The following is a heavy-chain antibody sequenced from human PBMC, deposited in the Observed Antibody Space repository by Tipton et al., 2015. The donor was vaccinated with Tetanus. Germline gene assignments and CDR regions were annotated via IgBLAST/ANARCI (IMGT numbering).Heavy chain of an antibody. Sequence: TLSLTCAVHGGSLSRYYWSWIRQSPGKGLEWIGEISQSGSTKYNPSLKSRVTTSVDTSKNQFSLKLSSVTAADTAIYYCARQLWGYWFDPWGQGTRVTVSS. CDR2: ISQSGST. J-gene: IGHJ5*02. CDR3: ARQLWGYWFDP. D-gene: IGHD7-27*01. V-gene: IGHV4-34*01. CDR1: GGSLSRYY.